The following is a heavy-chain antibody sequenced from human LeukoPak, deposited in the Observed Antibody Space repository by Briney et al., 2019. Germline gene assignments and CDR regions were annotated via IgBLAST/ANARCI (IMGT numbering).Heavy chain of an antibody. V-gene: IGHV3-66*01. CDR1: GFTVSSNY. D-gene: IGHD3-10*01. CDR3: AKSRSSGSYCIDY. Sequence: GGSLRLSCAASGFTVSSNYMSWVRQAPGKGLEWVSVIYSGGSTYYADSVKGRFTISRDNSKNTLSLQMNSLRAEDKAVYYCAKSRSSGSYCIDYWGQGTLVTVSS. J-gene: IGHJ4*02. CDR2: IYSGGST.